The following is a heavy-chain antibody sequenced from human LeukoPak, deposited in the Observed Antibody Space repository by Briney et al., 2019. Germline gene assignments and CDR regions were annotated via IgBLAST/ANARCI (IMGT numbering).Heavy chain of an antibody. D-gene: IGHD6-13*01. V-gene: IGHV4-31*03. CDR3: ARVSSWYGGGFDP. CDR2: IYYSGST. Sequence: SETLSLTCTVSGGSISSGGYYWSWIRQHPGKGLEWIGYIYYSGSTYYNPSLKSRVTISVDTSKNQFSLKLSSVTAADTAVYYCARVSSWYGGGFDPWGQGTLVTVSS. J-gene: IGHJ5*02. CDR1: GGSISSGGYY.